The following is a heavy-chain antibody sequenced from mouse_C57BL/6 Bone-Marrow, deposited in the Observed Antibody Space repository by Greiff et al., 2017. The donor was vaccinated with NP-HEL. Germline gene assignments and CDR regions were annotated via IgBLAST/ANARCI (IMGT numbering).Heavy chain of an antibody. Sequence: EVKLMESGGGLVQSGRSLRLSCATSGFTFSDFYMEWVRQAPGKGLEWIAASRNKANDYTTEYSASVKGRFIVSRDTSQSILYRQMNALRAEDTAIYYCARDANYSNYVWYFDVWGTGTTVTVSS. J-gene: IGHJ1*03. CDR3: ARDANYSNYVWYFDV. CDR2: SRNKANDYTT. D-gene: IGHD2-5*01. CDR1: GFTFSDFY. V-gene: IGHV7-1*01.